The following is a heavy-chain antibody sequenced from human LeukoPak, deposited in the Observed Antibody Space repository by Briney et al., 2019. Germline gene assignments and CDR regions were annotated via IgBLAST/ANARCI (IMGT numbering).Heavy chain of an antibody. CDR1: GFTFSSYA. V-gene: IGHV3-30*04. J-gene: IGHJ4*02. Sequence: GRSLRLSCAASGFTFSSYAMHWVRQAPGKGLEWVAVISYDGSNKYCADSVKGRFTISRDNSKNTLYLQMNSLRAEDTAVYYCARVYGGKKFDYWGQGTLVTVSS. CDR2: ISYDGSNK. D-gene: IGHD4-23*01. CDR3: ARVYGGKKFDY.